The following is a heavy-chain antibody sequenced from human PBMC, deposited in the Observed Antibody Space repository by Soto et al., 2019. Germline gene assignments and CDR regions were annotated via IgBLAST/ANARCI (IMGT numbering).Heavy chain of an antibody. CDR2: ISYDGSNK. CDR3: AYRPDPYGVAAGYFDY. J-gene: IGHJ4*02. CDR1: GFTFSSYG. V-gene: IGHV3-30*03. D-gene: IGHD3-3*01. Sequence: HPGGSLRLSCAGSGFTFSSYGIHWVRQAPGRGLEWVAVISYDGSNKYYADSVKGRFTISRDNSKNTLYLQMNSLRAGDTAVYYCAYRPDPYGVAAGYFDYWGQGTLVTVSS.